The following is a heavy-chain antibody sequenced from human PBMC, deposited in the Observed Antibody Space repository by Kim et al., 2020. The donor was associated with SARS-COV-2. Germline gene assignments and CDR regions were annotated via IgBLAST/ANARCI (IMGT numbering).Heavy chain of an antibody. CDR1: GFTFSSYA. V-gene: IGHV3-23*01. J-gene: IGHJ6*02. CDR3: SNYGSGSYYMSYYDSGIDV. Sequence: GGSLRLSCAASGFTFSSYAMSWVRQAPGKGLEWVSAISGIGGSTYYADSVKGRFTITRDTSKNTLYLQMNSLRAEDTAVYYCSNYGSGSYYMSYYDSGIDVWGQGTTVTVSS. D-gene: IGHD3-10*01. CDR2: ISGIGGST.